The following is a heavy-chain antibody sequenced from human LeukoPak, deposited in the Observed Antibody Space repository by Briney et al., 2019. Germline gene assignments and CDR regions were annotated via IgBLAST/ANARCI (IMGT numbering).Heavy chain of an antibody. V-gene: IGHV3-23*01. CDR3: AKLDSGPGYGDYGAFDI. CDR2: ISGSGGST. CDR1: GFTFSSYA. J-gene: IGHJ3*02. D-gene: IGHD4-17*01. Sequence: GGSLRLSCAASGFTFSSYAMSWVRQAPGKGLEWVSAISGSGGSTYYADSVKGRFTISRDNSKNTLYLQMNSLRAEDTAVYYCAKLDSGPGYGDYGAFDIWGRGTMVTVSS.